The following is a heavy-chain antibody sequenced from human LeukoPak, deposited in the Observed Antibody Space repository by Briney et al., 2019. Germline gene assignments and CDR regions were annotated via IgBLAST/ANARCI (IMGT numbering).Heavy chain of an antibody. Sequence: SETLSLTCAGYGGSFSGYYWRWLRQPPGKGLEWIGEINHSGSTNYNPSLKSRVTISVDTSKNQFSLKLSSVTAADTAVYYCARAWDIVVVPAAMRSGAFDIWGQGTMVTVSS. CDR1: GGSFSGYY. D-gene: IGHD2-2*01. CDR3: ARAWDIVVVPAAMRSGAFDI. J-gene: IGHJ3*02. V-gene: IGHV4-34*01. CDR2: INHSGST.